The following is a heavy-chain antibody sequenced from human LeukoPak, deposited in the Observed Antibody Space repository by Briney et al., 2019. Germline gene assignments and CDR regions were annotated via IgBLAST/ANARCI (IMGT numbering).Heavy chain of an antibody. J-gene: IGHJ4*02. V-gene: IGHV3-30-3*01. CDR2: ISYDGSNK. CDR3: AKATSHLYHFDY. Sequence: PGGSLRLSCAASGFTFSSYWMHWVRQAPGQGLEWVAVISYDGSNKYYADSVKGRFTISRDNSKNTLYLQMNSLRAEDTAVYYCAKATSHLYHFDYWGQGTLVTVSS. D-gene: IGHD3-16*01. CDR1: GFTFSSYW.